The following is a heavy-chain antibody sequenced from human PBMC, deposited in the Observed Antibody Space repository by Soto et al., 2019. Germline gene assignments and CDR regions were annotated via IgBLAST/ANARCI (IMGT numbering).Heavy chain of an antibody. V-gene: IGHV3-11*01. CDR3: ARDKGLGYDFWSGYPNAFDI. Sequence: GGSLRLSCAASGFTFSDYYMSWIRQAPGKGLEWVSYISSSGSTIYYADSVKGRFTISRDNAKNSLYLQMNSLRAEDTAVYYCARDKGLGYDFWSGYPNAFDIWGQGTMVTVSS. J-gene: IGHJ3*02. D-gene: IGHD3-3*01. CDR2: ISSSGSTI. CDR1: GFTFSDYY.